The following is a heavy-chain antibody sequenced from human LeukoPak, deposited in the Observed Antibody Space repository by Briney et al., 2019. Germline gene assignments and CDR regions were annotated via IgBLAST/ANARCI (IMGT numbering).Heavy chain of an antibody. CDR3: ARDDLDCSGGTCYPDDF. J-gene: IGHJ4*02. CDR1: GYTFSSYG. CDR2: FSAYNGNI. Sequence: ASVKVSCKASGYTFSSYGISWVRQAPGQGLEWMGWFSAYNGNIKYAQKFQGRVTMTTDTSTSTAYMELRSLRSDDTAMYFCARDDLDCSGGTCYPDDFWGQGTLVTVSS. D-gene: IGHD2-15*01. V-gene: IGHV1-18*01.